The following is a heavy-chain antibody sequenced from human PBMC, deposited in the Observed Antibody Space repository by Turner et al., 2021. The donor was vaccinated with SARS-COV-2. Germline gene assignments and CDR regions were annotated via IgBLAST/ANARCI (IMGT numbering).Heavy chain of an antibody. CDR3: ATNSPTNAFDI. D-gene: IGHD1-1*01. CDR2: KSFDGTNK. Sequence: QVQLVESGGGVVQPGRSLRLPCAASGFTFSGYAMHWVRQAPGKGLEWVAVKSFDGTNKFYADSVKGRFTISRDNSKNTLYLQMNSLRTEDTAVYYCATNSPTNAFDIWGQGTMVTVSS. J-gene: IGHJ3*02. V-gene: IGHV3-30*03. CDR1: GFTFSGYA.